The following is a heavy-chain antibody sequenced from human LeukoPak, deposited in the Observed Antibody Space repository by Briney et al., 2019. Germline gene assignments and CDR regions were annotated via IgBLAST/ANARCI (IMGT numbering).Heavy chain of an antibody. Sequence: SETLSLTCTISGGSISSYYWSGIRQPPGKGLEWIGYIYYSRSTNYNPSLKSRVTISVDTSKNQFSLKLSSVTAADTAVYYCARGNDILTGYPDWFDPWGQGTLVTVSS. J-gene: IGHJ5*02. CDR1: GGSISSYY. CDR2: IYYSRST. V-gene: IGHV4-59*01. CDR3: ARGNDILTGYPDWFDP. D-gene: IGHD3-9*01.